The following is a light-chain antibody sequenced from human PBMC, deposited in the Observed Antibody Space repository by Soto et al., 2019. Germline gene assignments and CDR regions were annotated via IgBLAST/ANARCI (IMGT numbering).Light chain of an antibody. J-gene: IGKJ4*01. CDR1: QSVSSNY. V-gene: IGKV3-20*01. Sequence: EVVLTQSPGTLSLSRGESATLSCRASQSVSSNYLAWYQQKPGQAPRLLIYGVSTRATGIPDRFSGSGSGTDFSLTIRRLEPEDFALYYCQQYFTSPLTFGGGTKV. CDR3: QQYFTSPLT. CDR2: GVS.